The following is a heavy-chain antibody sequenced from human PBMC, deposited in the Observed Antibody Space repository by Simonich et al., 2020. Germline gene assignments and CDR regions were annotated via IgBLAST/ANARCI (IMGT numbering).Heavy chain of an antibody. CDR3: ARGALTGDYYYMDV. D-gene: IGHD7-27*01. CDR1: GYTFTGYY. CDR2: IHPNSGGT. J-gene: IGHJ6*03. Sequence: QVQLVQSGAEGKKPGASVKVSCKASGYTFTGYYMHWVPQAPGQGLEGWGGIHPNSGGTNYAQKFRGRVTMTRDTSISTAYMELSRLRSDDTAVYYCARGALTGDYYYMDVWGKGTTVTVSS. V-gene: IGHV1-2*02.